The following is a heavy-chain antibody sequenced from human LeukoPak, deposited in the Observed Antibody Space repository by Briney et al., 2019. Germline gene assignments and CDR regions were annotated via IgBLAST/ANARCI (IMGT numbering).Heavy chain of an antibody. Sequence: SGTLSLTCAVYGGSFSGYYRSWIRQPPGKGLEGIREINHSGSTNYNPSLTSRVTISVDTSKNQFSLMLGSVTAADTAVYYCAGNAKASSDYWGRGTLVTVSS. CDR1: GGSFSGYY. CDR2: INHSGST. D-gene: IGHD2-2*01. J-gene: IGHJ4*02. V-gene: IGHV4-34*01. CDR3: AGNAKASSDY.